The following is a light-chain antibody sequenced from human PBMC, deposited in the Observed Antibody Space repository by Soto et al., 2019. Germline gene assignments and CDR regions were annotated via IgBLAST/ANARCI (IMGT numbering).Light chain of an antibody. V-gene: IGLV2-8*01. CDR3: SSYAGSNIVV. CDR1: SRDVGGYNF. Sequence: QSVLTQPPSASGSPGQSVTIYCTGTSRDVGGYNFVSWYQQHPGKAPKLMIYEVSERPSGVSDRFSGSRSGNTASLTVSGLQAEDEADYYCSSYAGSNIVVFGGGTKLTVL. CDR2: EVS. J-gene: IGLJ2*01.